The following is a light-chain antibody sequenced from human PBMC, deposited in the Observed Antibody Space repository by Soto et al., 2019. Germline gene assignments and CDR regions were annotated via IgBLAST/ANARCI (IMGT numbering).Light chain of an antibody. CDR1: QSVSSN. J-gene: IGKJ1*01. Sequence: SKDTLSLSPGGRATLSCMASQSVSSNLAWYQQKPGQAPRLLIYGASTRATGIPARFSGSGSGTEFTLTISSLQSEDFAVYYCQQYNNWPRTFGQVANV. CDR3: QQYNNWPRT. V-gene: IGKV3-15*01. CDR2: GAS.